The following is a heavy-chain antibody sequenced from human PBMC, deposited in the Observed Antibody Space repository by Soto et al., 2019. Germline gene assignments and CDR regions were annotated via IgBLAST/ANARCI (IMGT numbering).Heavy chain of an antibody. D-gene: IGHD6-19*01. CDR2: ISYDGSNK. CDR3: SKGGRHWLVTYDFND. Sequence: GGSLRLSCAASGFTFSSYGMHWVRQAPGKGLEWVAVISYDGSNKYYADSVKGRFTISRDNSKNTLYLQMNSLSSEDTAVYYCSKGGRHWLVTYDFNDWGQGALVTVFS. V-gene: IGHV3-30*18. CDR1: GFTFSSYG. J-gene: IGHJ4*02.